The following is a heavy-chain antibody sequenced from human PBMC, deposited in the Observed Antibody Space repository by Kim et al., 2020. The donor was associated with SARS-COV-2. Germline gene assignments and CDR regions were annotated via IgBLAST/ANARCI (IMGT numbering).Heavy chain of an antibody. J-gene: IGHJ6*03. Sequence: PSRKSRVTISVDTSKNQFSLMLSSVTAADTAVYYCARVPLGQEYYYYMDVWGKGTTVTVSS. CDR3: ARVPLGQEYYYYMDV. V-gene: IGHV4-30-2*05.